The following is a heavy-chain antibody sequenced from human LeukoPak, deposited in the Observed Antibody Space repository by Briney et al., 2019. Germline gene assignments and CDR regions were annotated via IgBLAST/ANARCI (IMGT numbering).Heavy chain of an antibody. J-gene: IGHJ6*02. Sequence: GGSLRLSCAASGFTVSSNYMSWVRQAPGKGLEWVSVIYSGGSTYYADSVKGRFTISRDNSKNTLYLQMNSLRAEDAAVYYCAREAPSYGMDVWGQGTTVTVSS. V-gene: IGHV3-53*01. CDR3: AREAPSYGMDV. CDR2: IYSGGST. CDR1: GFTVSSNY.